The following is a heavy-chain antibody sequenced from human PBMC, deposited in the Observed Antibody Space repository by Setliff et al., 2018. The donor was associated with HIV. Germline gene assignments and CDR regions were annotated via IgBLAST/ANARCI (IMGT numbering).Heavy chain of an antibody. Sequence: SVKVSCKASGGTFSSYAISWVRQAPGQGLEWMGGIIPIFGTANYAQKFQGRVTITTDESTSTAYMELSSLRSEDTAVYYCARIHDYYGSGNYAFDIWGQGTMVTVS. D-gene: IGHD3-10*01. CDR2: IIPIFGTA. J-gene: IGHJ3*02. CDR1: GGTFSSYA. CDR3: ARIHDYYGSGNYAFDI. V-gene: IGHV1-69*05.